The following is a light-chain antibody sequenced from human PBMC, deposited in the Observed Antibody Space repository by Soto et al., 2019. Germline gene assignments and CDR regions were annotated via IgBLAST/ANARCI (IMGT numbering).Light chain of an antibody. CDR3: QQYNNWPPLT. J-gene: IGKJ4*01. CDR1: QSVTDNY. Sequence: DIVLTQSPGTLSSSPGGRATLSCRASQSVTDNYLAWYQHKPGQAPRLLIYGATSRATGIPDRFSGSGSGTDFTLTISSLQSEDFAVYYCQQYNNWPPLTFGGGTKVEIK. V-gene: IGKV3-20*01. CDR2: GAT.